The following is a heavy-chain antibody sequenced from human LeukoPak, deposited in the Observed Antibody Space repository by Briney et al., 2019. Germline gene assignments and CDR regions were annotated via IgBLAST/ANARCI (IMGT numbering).Heavy chain of an antibody. CDR3: ARGGYYYDSSGYYEADP. J-gene: IGHJ5*02. CDR2: INPNSGGT. V-gene: IGHV1-2*02. CDR1: GYTFTGYY. Sequence: ASVKVSCKASGYTFTGYYMHWVRQAPGQGLEWMEWINPNSGGTNYAQKFQGRVTMTRDTSISTAYMELSRLRSDDTAVYYCARGGYYYDSSGYYEADPWGRGTLVTVSS. D-gene: IGHD3-22*01.